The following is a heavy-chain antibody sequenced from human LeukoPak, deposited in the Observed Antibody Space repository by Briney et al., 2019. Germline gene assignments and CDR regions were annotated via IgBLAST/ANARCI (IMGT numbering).Heavy chain of an antibody. D-gene: IGHD1-26*01. Sequence: GASVKVSCKASGYTFTSYGISWVRQAPGQGLEWMGWISAYNGNTNYAQKLQGRVTMTRDTSISTAYMELSRLKSDDTAVYYCARDLSGSYTEFDYWGQGTLVTVSS. V-gene: IGHV1-18*01. CDR2: ISAYNGNT. J-gene: IGHJ4*02. CDR1: GYTFTSYG. CDR3: ARDLSGSYTEFDY.